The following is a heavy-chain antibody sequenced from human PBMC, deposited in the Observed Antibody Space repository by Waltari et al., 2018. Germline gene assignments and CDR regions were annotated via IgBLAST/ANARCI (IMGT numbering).Heavy chain of an antibody. V-gene: IGHV4-59*01. CDR3: ARIDTTSSDISPLDH. CDR1: GASIFNYY. CDR2: IRYSGST. Sequence: QVQLQESGPGLVKPSETLSLTCSVSGASIFNYYWNWIRQPPGKGLEWFGSIRYSGSTTYTPSIKSRVTVSIDTSKSQFSLQLRSVTAADTAVYYCARIDTTSSDISPLDHWGQGTLVTVSS. J-gene: IGHJ4*02. D-gene: IGHD6-6*01.